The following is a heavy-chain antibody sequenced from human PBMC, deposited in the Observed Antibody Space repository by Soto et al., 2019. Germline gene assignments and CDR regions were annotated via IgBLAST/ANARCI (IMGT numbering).Heavy chain of an antibody. CDR2: IYSGGTT. Sequence: EVQLVEAGGGLVQPGGSLRISCAASGFTVSSNFMSWVRQAPGKGLEWVSIIYSGGTTYYADSVKGRFTISRHNSKNTLYLQMNSLRAEDTAVYYCARDSGGNFDYWGQGTLVTVSS. V-gene: IGHV3-53*04. J-gene: IGHJ4*02. CDR1: GFTVSSNF. CDR3: ARDSGGNFDY. D-gene: IGHD3-16*01.